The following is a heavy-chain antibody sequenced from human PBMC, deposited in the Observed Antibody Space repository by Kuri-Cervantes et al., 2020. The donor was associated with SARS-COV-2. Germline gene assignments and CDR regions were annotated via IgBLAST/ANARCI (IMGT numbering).Heavy chain of an antibody. Sequence: SGPTLVKPTQTLTLTCTFSRFSLSTSGVGVGWIRQPPGKALEWLALIDWDDDKYYSTSLKTRLTISKDTSKNQVVLTMTNMDPVDTATYYCAHSPGSRYCSSTSCYGFDYWGQGTLVTVSS. D-gene: IGHD2-2*01. V-gene: IGHV2-70*12. CDR1: RFSLSTSGVG. CDR3: AHSPGSRYCSSTSCYGFDY. J-gene: IGHJ4*02. CDR2: IDWDDDK.